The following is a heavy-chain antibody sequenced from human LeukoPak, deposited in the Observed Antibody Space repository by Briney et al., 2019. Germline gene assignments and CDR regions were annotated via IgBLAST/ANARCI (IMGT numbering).Heavy chain of an antibody. CDR2: ISSSSSTI. J-gene: IGHJ4*02. Sequence: PGGSLRLSCAASGFTFSSYSMNWVRQAPGKGLEWVSYISSSSSTIYYADSVKGRFTISRDNSKNTLYLQMNSLRAEDTAVYYCAKDWYGYNPDWGQGTLVTVSS. D-gene: IGHD5-24*01. CDR3: AKDWYGYNPD. CDR1: GFTFSSYS. V-gene: IGHV3-48*01.